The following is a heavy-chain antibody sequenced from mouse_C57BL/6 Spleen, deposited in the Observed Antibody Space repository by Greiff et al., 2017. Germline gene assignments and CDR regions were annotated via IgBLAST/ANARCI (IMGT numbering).Heavy chain of an antibody. CDR2: IHPNSGST. J-gene: IGHJ4*01. Sequence: QVQLKQPGAELVKPGASVTLSCKASGYTFTSYWMHWVKQRPGQGLEWIGMIHPNSGSTNYNEKFKSKATLTVDKSSSTAYMQLSSLTSEDSAVYYCARGGALRSAMDYWGQGTSVTVSS. CDR3: ARGGALRSAMDY. V-gene: IGHV1-64*01. D-gene: IGHD1-1*01. CDR1: GYTFTSYW.